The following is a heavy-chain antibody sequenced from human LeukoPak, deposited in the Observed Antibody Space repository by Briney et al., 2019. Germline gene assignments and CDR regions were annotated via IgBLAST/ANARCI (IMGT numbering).Heavy chain of an antibody. Sequence: GGSLTLSCTASGITFSDYYMNWIRQAPGKGLEWLSFISRGGSPIYYADSVKGRFTTSRDNAKNSLYLQVDSLRVEDTAMYYCVITAGPPTDHWGQGALVTVSS. J-gene: IGHJ4*01. V-gene: IGHV3-11*04. D-gene: IGHD1-14*01. CDR1: GITFSDYY. CDR3: VITAGPPTDH. CDR2: ISRGGSPI.